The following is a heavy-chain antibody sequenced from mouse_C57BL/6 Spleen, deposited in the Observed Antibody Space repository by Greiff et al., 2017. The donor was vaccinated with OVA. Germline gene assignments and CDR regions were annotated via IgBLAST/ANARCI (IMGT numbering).Heavy chain of an antibody. V-gene: IGHV5-17*01. CDR3: ARKITGAY. Sequence: EVKVVESGGGLVKPGGSLKLSCAASGFTFSDYGMHWVRQAPEKGLEWVAYISSGSSTIYYADTVKGRFTISRDNAKNTLFLQMTSLRSEDTAMYYCARKITGAYWGQGTLVTVSA. CDR2: ISSGSSTI. D-gene: IGHD1-1*01. J-gene: IGHJ3*01. CDR1: GFTFSDYG.